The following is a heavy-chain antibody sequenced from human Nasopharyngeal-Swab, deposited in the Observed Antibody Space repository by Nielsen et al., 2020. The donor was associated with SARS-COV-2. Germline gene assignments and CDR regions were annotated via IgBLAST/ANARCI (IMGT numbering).Heavy chain of an antibody. D-gene: IGHD2-2*01. V-gene: IGHV3-74*01. CDR2: ISEDGSIT. CDR3: ASQLGHSDS. Sequence: GESLKISCAASGFTFSSHWMHWVRQAPGKGLVWVSRISEDGSITTYADSVKGRFTISRDNAKNTLSLQMHSLRADDTAIYYCASQLGHSDSWGQGTLVTVSS. CDR1: GFTFSSHW. J-gene: IGHJ4*02.